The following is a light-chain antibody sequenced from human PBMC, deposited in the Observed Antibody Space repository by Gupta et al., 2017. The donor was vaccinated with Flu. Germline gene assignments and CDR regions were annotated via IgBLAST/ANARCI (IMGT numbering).Light chain of an antibody. CDR3: QQYYSYPPGT. Sequence: SSLSASTGDRVTITCRASQGISSYLAWYQQKPGKAPKLLIYAASTLQSGVPSRFSGSGSGTDFTLTISCLQSEDFATYYCQQYYSYPPGTFGQGTKVEIK. CDR2: AAS. J-gene: IGKJ1*01. CDR1: QGISSY. V-gene: IGKV1-8*01.